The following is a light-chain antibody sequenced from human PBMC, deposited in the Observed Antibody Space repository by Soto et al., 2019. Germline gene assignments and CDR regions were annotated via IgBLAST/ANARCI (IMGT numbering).Light chain of an antibody. CDR2: QTS. Sequence: IVLPQSPDTLSSFPGDRVTLSCRASQYINTRLAWYQHTPGQAPRLLIYQTSIRAAGIPARFSAIGTETDFTLTVCFGQPEEVALYYCHQRHSLPRRFGQGINVDNK. CDR1: QYINTR. V-gene: IGKV3-11*01. CDR3: HQRHSLPRR. J-gene: IGKJ1*01.